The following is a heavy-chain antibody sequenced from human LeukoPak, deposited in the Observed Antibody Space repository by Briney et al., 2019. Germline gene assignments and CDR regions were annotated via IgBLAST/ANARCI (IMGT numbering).Heavy chain of an antibody. J-gene: IGHJ4*02. CDR3: ARDAGYSSSWPFDY. D-gene: IGHD6-13*01. CDR2: IYTSGST. CDR1: GGSISSHY. Sequence: SETLSLTCTVSGGSISSHYWSWIRQPAGKGLEWIGRIYTSGSTNYNPSLKSRVTMSVDTSKNQFSLKLSSVTAADTAVYYCARDAGYSSSWPFDYWGQGTLVTVSS. V-gene: IGHV4-4*07.